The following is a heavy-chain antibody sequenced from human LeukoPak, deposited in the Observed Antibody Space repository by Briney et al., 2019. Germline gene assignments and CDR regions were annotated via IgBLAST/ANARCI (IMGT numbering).Heavy chain of an antibody. CDR2: FDPEDGET. CDR1: GYTLTELS. J-gene: IGHJ3*02. CDR3: AREGLRGATIKNSLDI. Sequence: ASVKVSCKVSGYTLTELSMHWVRQAPGKGLEWMGGFDPEDGETIYAQKFQGRVTMTEDTSTDTAYMELSSLRSEDTAAYYCAREGLRGATIKNSLDIWGQGTMVTVSS. D-gene: IGHD1-26*01. V-gene: IGHV1-24*01.